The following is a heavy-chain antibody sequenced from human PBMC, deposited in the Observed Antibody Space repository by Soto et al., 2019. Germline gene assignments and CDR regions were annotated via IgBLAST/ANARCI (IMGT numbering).Heavy chain of an antibody. D-gene: IGHD3-3*01. Sequence: GGSLRLSCAACGFTFSSYAMSGVRQAPGKGLEWVSSIGRSGGSTYYADSVKGRFTISRDNSKNTLYLQMNNLRAEDTALYYCAKETQLRFLEWLSGDFWGLGTLVTVSS. CDR1: GFTFSSYA. V-gene: IGHV3-23*01. CDR2: IGRSGGST. J-gene: IGHJ4*02. CDR3: AKETQLRFLEWLSGDF.